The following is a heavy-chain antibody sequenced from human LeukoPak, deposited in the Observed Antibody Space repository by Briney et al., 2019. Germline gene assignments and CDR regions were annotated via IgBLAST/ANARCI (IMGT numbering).Heavy chain of an antibody. CDR2: IYYSGST. Sequence: PSETLSLTCTVSGGSISSGNYYWSWIRQPPGKGLEWIGYIYYSGSTYYNPSLKSRVTISVDTSKNQFSLKLSSVTAADTAVYYCARALEGQHYFDYWGQGTLVTVSS. CDR1: GGSISSGNYY. CDR3: ARALEGQHYFDY. J-gene: IGHJ4*02. V-gene: IGHV4-30-4*08. D-gene: IGHD6-13*01.